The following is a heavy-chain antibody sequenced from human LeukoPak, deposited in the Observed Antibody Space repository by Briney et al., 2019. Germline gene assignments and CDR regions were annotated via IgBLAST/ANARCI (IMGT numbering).Heavy chain of an antibody. Sequence: SETLSLTCTVSGGSISSGDYYWSWIRQPPGKGLEWIGFVYYSGSTYYNPSLKSPVSISVDTSKNQFSLKLSSVTAAGTAVYYCARGGDYYSSSWHRVDYWGQGTLVTVSS. CDR2: VYYSGST. CDR1: GGSISSGDYY. J-gene: IGHJ4*02. V-gene: IGHV4-30-4*08. CDR3: ARGGDYYSSSWHRVDY. D-gene: IGHD6-13*01.